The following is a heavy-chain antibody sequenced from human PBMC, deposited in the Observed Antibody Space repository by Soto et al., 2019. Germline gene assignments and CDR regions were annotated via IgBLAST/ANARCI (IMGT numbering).Heavy chain of an antibody. CDR2: MYYNGNI. CDR3: ASWGNWFDP. J-gene: IGHJ5*02. Sequence: SETLSLTCNVSGGSISNYYWTWIRQSPEKGLEWIGYMYYNGNINYNPSLKSRVTISIDTSKNQFSLTLKSVTAADTAVYYCASWGNWFDPWGQGVLVTVSS. CDR1: GGSISNYY. V-gene: IGHV4-59*01. D-gene: IGHD3-16*01.